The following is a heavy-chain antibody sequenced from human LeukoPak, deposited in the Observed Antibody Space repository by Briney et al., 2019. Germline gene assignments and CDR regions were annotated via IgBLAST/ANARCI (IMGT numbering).Heavy chain of an antibody. CDR1: GFTFSSYG. CDR2: ISYDGSNK. CDR3: AKGTRIAAAITLDY. Sequence: GGSLRLSCAASGFTFSSYGMHWVREAPGKGLEWVAVISYDGSNKYYADSVKGRFTISRDNSKNTLYLQMNSLRAEDTAVYYCAKGTRIAAAITLDYWGQGTLVTVSS. D-gene: IGHD6-13*01. V-gene: IGHV3-30*18. J-gene: IGHJ4*02.